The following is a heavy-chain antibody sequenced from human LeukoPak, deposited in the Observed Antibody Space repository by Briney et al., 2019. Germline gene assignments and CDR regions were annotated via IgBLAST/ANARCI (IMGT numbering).Heavy chain of an antibody. CDR3: AKEPKLSDGWFDP. D-gene: IGHD2/OR15-2a*01. CDR1: GFTFSSSA. Sequence: GGSLRLSCAASGFTFSSSAMTWVRQAPGKGLEWVSTISDGGVSTNYADSVKGRFTLSRDNSKNTLYLEMNSLRAEDTAVYYCAKEPKLSDGWFDPWGQGTLVTVSS. CDR2: ISDGGVST. J-gene: IGHJ5*02. V-gene: IGHV3-23*01.